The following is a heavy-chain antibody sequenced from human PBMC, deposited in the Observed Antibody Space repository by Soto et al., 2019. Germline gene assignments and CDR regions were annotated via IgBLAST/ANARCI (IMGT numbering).Heavy chain of an antibody. Sequence: QVQLVQSGAEVKKPGASVKVSCKASGYTFTGYYMHWVRQAPGQGLEWMGWINPNSGGTNYAQKFQGWVTMTRDTSISTADMELSRLRSDDTAVYYCARGGGMTTVTTNYFDYWGQGTLVTVSS. CDR1: GYTFTGYY. V-gene: IGHV1-2*04. D-gene: IGHD4-17*01. J-gene: IGHJ4*02. CDR3: ARGGGMTTVTTNYFDY. CDR2: INPNSGGT.